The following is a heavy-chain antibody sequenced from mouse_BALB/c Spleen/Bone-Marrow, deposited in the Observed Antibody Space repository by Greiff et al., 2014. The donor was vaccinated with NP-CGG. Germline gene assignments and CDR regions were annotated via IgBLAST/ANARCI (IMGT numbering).Heavy chain of an antibody. CDR3: ARDGDYDEGAWFAY. CDR1: GFSLTSYG. D-gene: IGHD2-4*01. V-gene: IGHV2-9*02. Sequence: VQLVESGPGLVAPSQSLSITCTVSGFSLTSYGVHWVRQPPGKGLEWLGVIWAGGSTNYNSALMSRLSISKDNSKSQVFLKMNSLQTEDTAMYYCARDGDYDEGAWFAYWGQGTLVTVSA. J-gene: IGHJ3*01. CDR2: IWAGGST.